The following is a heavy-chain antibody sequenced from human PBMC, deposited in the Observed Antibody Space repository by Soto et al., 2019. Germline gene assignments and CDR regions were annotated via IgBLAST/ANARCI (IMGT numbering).Heavy chain of an antibody. Sequence: SETLSLTCTVSGGSISSYYWSWIRQPPGKGLEWIGYIYYSGSTNYNPSLKSRVTISVDTSKNQFSLKLSSVTAADTAVYYCARANGWPPSDYYYYYGMDVWGQGTTGTVSS. CDR2: IYYSGST. CDR3: ARANGWPPSDYYYYYGMDV. CDR1: GGSISSYY. V-gene: IGHV4-59*01. J-gene: IGHJ6*02. D-gene: IGHD1-1*01.